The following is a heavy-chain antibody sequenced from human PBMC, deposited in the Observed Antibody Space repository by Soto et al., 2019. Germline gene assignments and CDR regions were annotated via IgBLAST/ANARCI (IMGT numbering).Heavy chain of an antibody. Sequence: QVQLVQSGAEVKKPGSSVKVSCKASGGTFSSYAINWVRQAPGQGLEWMGGIIRIFGTPDYAQRFQGRVTITADESTSTAYMELNSLRSEDTAVYYCARQGSNEYYYYGMDVWGQGTTVTVSS. CDR1: GGTFSSYA. V-gene: IGHV1-69*12. D-gene: IGHD3-10*01. J-gene: IGHJ6*02. CDR3: ARQGSNEYYYYGMDV. CDR2: IIRIFGTP.